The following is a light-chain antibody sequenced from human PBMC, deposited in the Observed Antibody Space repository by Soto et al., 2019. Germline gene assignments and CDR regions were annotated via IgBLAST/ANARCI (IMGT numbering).Light chain of an antibody. Sequence: IQLTQSASSLPASVGDRVTITSRASHDISTALAWYQQKKGQAPKVLIHAASTLQSGVPSRFRGSGSWTEFTLTINRLQPEDVLTYYCQQSNRYPITFGQGTRLDI. J-gene: IGKJ5*01. CDR2: AAS. CDR1: HDISTA. V-gene: IGKV1-9*01. CDR3: QQSNRYPIT.